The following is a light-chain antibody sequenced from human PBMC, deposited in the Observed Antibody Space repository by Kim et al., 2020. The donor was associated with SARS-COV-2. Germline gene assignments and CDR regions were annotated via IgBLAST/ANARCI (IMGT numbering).Light chain of an antibody. J-gene: IGKJ2*01. CDR3: QQYNNWPPMYT. CDR2: SAS. Sequence: SPGERATLSCRASQSVSKNLAWYQQKLGQAPRLLIHSASTRATGIPARFSGSGSGTEFTLTIGSLQSEDFAVYYCQQYNNWPPMYTFGQGTKLEI. CDR1: QSVSKN. V-gene: IGKV3-15*01.